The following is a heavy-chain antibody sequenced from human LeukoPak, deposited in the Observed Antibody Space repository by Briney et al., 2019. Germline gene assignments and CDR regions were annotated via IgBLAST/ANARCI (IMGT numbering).Heavy chain of an antibody. V-gene: IGHV4-34*01. J-gene: IGHJ4*02. CDR3: ARSGFGELSFDY. Sequence: SETLSLTCAVYGGSFSGYYWSWIRQPPGKVLEWIGEINHYGSTNYNPSLKSRVTISVDTSKNQFSLKLSSVTAADTAVYYCARSGFGELSFDYWGQGTLVTVSS. CDR2: INHYGST. D-gene: IGHD3-10*01. CDR1: GGSFSGYY.